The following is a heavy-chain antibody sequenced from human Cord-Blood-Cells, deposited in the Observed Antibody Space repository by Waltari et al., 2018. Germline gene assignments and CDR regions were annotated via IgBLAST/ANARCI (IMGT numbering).Heavy chain of an antibody. J-gene: IGHJ4*02. CDR2: INPNSGGT. CDR3: ARLSIAAAGTYDY. D-gene: IGHD6-13*01. V-gene: IGHV1-2*04. CDR1: GYTFTGYY. Sequence: QVQLVQSGAEVTKPGASVKVSCKASGYTFTGYYLHLVRQAPGQGLEWMGWINPNSGGTNYAQKFQGWVTRTRDTSISTAYMELSRLRSDDTAVYYCARLSIAAAGTYDYWGQGTLVTVSS.